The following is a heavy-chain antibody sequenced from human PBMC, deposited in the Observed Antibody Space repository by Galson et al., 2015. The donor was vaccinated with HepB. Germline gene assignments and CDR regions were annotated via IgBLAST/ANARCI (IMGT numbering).Heavy chain of an antibody. CDR1: GDSVSSNSAA. V-gene: IGHV6-1*01. Sequence: CAISGDSVSSNSAAWNWIRQSSSRGLEWLGRKYYRTKWDNEYAVSVKSRIDINPDTSKNQFSLRLDSVTPEDTAIYYCATRYYDSWGQGTLVTVSS. CDR3: ATRYYDS. CDR2: KYYRTKWDN. J-gene: IGHJ4*02.